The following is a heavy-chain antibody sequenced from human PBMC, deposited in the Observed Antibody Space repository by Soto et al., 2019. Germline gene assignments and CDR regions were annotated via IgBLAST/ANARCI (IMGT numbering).Heavy chain of an antibody. CDR2: INSDGCIT. D-gene: IGHD3-16*02. J-gene: IGHJ4*02. CDR3: VRYPRSVGGSYRPDY. V-gene: IGHV3-74*01. CDR1: GFTFSSYW. Sequence: EVQLVESGGGLVQPGGSLRLSCAASGFTFSSYWMHWVRQVPENGLVWVSRINSDGCITNYADAVKGRFTISRDNVKNTLYLQMNSLRAEDTAVYYCVRYPRSVGGSYRPDYWGQGTLVTVSS.